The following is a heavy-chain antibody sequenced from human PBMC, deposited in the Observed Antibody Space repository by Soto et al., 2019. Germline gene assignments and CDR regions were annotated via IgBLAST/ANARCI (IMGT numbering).Heavy chain of an antibody. Sequence: SSETLSLTCAVSGGSISSGGYSWSWIRQPPGKGLEWIGYIYHSGSTYYNPSLKSRVTISVDRSKNQFSLKLSSVTAADTAVYYCAREVGTPFDYWGQGTLVTVSS. CDR2: IYHSGST. CDR3: AREVGTPFDY. J-gene: IGHJ4*02. D-gene: IGHD1-7*01. CDR1: GGSISSGGYS. V-gene: IGHV4-30-2*01.